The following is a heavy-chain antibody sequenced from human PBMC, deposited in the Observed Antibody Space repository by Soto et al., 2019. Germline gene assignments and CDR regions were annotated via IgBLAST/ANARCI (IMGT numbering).Heavy chain of an antibody. D-gene: IGHD3-10*01. CDR3: TRGPRPISTGTGAD. J-gene: IGHJ4*02. V-gene: IGHV3-74*01. CDR2: IYNDGTYS. Sequence: LRLSCAASGFIFKMYWMHWVRQSPGKGLVWISRIYNDGTYSDYADSVRGRFTISRDNVNDTLYLQMNNLRAEDSGLYYCTRGPRPISTGTGADWGQGTQVPVAS. CDR1: GFIFKMYW.